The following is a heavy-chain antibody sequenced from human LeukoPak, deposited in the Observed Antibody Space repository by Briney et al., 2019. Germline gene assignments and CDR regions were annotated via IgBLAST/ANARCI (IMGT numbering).Heavy chain of an antibody. J-gene: IGHJ5*02. CDR3: ARGGYCSSTSCYSSLGFDP. Sequence: SETLSLNCAVYGGSFSGYFWSWIRQPPGKGLEWIREINHSGSTNYNPSLKSRVTISVDTSKNQFSLKLSSVTAADTAVYYCARGGYCSSTSCYSSLGFDPWGQGTLVTVSS. V-gene: IGHV4-34*01. CDR1: GGSFSGYF. D-gene: IGHD2-2*01. CDR2: INHSGST.